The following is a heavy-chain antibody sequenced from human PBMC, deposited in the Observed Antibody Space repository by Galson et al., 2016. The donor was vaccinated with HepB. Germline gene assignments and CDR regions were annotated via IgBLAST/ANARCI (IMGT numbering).Heavy chain of an antibody. J-gene: IGHJ4*02. Sequence: SETLSLTCTVSGGSISGSSYYWGWIRQPPGKGLEWIGSIYNSGSTYYNPSLKSRVTISVDTSKNQFSLKLSSVTAADTAVYYCARNDWGEFDYWGQGTLVTVSS. CDR2: IYNSGST. D-gene: IGHD7-27*01. CDR1: GGSISGSSYY. V-gene: IGHV4-39*01. CDR3: ARNDWGEFDY.